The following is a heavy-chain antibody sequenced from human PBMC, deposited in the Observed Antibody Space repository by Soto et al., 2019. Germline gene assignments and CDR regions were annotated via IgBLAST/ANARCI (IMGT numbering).Heavy chain of an antibody. Sequence: GWSLRLSCASPVFTFIRYWLTWVRQAPGKGLQWVANIKEDGSEIYYVGSVKGRFTTSRDNAKNSLYLQMNSLRAEDTAVYYCARIVSGRDYGDSIDCWGRGTLVTVSS. J-gene: IGHJ4*02. CDR1: VFTFIRYW. CDR2: IKEDGSEI. V-gene: IGHV3-7*03. D-gene: IGHD4-17*01. CDR3: ARIVSGRDYGDSIDC.